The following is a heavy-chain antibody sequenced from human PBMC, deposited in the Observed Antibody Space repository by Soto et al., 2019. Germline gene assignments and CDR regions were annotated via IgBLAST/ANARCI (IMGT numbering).Heavy chain of an antibody. J-gene: IGHJ6*02. CDR3: AKVTSARVFYFGLDV. CDR2: ISGSAGRA. CDR1: GFTFTSYA. D-gene: IGHD3-10*01. V-gene: IGHV3-23*01. Sequence: GGSLRLSCAASGFTFTSYAMSWVRQAPGKGLEWVSIISGSAGRAYYTDSVQGRFTISRDNSKNTLSLQMDSLSAEDTAVYYCAKVTSARVFYFGLDVWGQGTTVTV.